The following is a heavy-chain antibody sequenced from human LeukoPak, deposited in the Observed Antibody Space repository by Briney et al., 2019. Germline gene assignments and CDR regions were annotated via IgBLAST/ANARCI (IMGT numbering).Heavy chain of an antibody. CDR1: GGSFSGYY. V-gene: IGHV4-34*01. J-gene: IGHJ4*02. Sequence: SETLSLTCAVYGGSFSGYYWSWIRQPPGKGLEWIGEINHSGSTNYNPSLKSRVTISVDTSKNQFSLKLSSVTAADTAVYYCAAGPTLFDYGGQGTLVTVSS. D-gene: IGHD1-1*01. CDR3: AAGPTLFDY. CDR2: INHSGST.